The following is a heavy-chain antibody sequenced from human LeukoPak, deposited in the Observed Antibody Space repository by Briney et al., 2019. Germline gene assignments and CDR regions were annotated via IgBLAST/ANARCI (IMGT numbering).Heavy chain of an antibody. Sequence: GGSLRLSCAASGFTFNNYAMSWVRQAPGKGLEWVSGISGSGGSTYYADSVKGRFTISRDNSKNTLYMQMNSLRAEDTAVYYCAKDLAVSRNILLFDYWGQGTLVTVSS. D-gene: IGHD2/OR15-2a*01. CDR3: AKDLAVSRNILLFDY. CDR1: GFTFNNYA. V-gene: IGHV3-23*01. J-gene: IGHJ4*02. CDR2: ISGSGGST.